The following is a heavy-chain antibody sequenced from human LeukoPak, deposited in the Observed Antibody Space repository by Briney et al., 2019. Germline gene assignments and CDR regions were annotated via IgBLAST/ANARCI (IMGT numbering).Heavy chain of an antibody. Sequence: GGSLRLSCAASEFTFSSYWMSWVRQAPGTGLEWVSVISASGGSTFYADSVKGRFIISRDNFKNTLYLQVNSLRAEDTAVYYCAKDFGTWPPDGFDIWGQGTMVTVSS. CDR1: EFTFSSYW. CDR3: AKDFGTWPPDGFDI. CDR2: ISASGGST. V-gene: IGHV3-23*01. J-gene: IGHJ3*02. D-gene: IGHD1-1*01.